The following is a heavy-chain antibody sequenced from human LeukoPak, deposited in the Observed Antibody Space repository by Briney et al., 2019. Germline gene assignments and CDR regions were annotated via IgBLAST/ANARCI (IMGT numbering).Heavy chain of an antibody. CDR1: GGSFSGYY. V-gene: IGHV4-34*01. Sequence: KPSETLSLTCAVYGGSFSGYYWSWIRRPPGKGLEWIGEINHSGSTNYNPSLKSRVTISVDTSKNQFSLKLSSVTAADTAVYYCARGTTRSPPRVWGQGTLVTVSS. J-gene: IGHJ4*02. D-gene: IGHD4-17*01. CDR2: INHSGST. CDR3: ARGTTRSPPRV.